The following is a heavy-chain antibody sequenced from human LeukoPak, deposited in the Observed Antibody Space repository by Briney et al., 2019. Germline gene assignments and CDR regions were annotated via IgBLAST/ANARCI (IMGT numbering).Heavy chain of an antibody. D-gene: IGHD3-16*01. CDR3: ARDRPLYGAHGAFDI. V-gene: IGHV1-18*01. CDR2: ISAYNGNT. CDR1: GYTFTSYG. Sequence: ASVKVSCKASGYTFTSYGISWVRQAPGQGLEWMGWISAYNGNTNSAQKLQGRVTMTTDTSTSTAYMELRSLRSDDTAVYYCARDRPLYGAHGAFDIWGQGTMVTVSS. J-gene: IGHJ3*02.